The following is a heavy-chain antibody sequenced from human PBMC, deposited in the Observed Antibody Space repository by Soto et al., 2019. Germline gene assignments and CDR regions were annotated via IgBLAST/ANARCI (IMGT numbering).Heavy chain of an antibody. CDR1: GGSISSYY. D-gene: IGHD1-26*01. V-gene: IGHV4-59*01. Sequence: QVQLQESGPGLVKPSETLSLTCTVSGGSISSYYWSWIRQPPGKGLEWLGYIYYSGSTNYNPSLKSRVTISVDTSKNQFSLKLSSVTAADTAVYYCARGGGSSDYWGQGTLVTVSS. CDR3: ARGGGSSDY. CDR2: IYYSGST. J-gene: IGHJ4*02.